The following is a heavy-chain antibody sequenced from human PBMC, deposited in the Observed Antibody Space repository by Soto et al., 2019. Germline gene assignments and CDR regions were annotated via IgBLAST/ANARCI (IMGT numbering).Heavy chain of an antibody. CDR2: IYYSGST. CDR3: ARHNYGDYLYIENWFDP. V-gene: IGHV4-59*08. D-gene: IGHD4-17*01. J-gene: IGHJ5*02. Sequence: SETLSLTCTVSGGSISSYYWSWIRQPPGKGLEWIGYIYYSGSTNYNPSLKSRVTISVDTSKNQFSLKLSSVTAADTAVYYCARHNYGDYLYIENWFDPWGQGTLVTVSS. CDR1: GGSISSYY.